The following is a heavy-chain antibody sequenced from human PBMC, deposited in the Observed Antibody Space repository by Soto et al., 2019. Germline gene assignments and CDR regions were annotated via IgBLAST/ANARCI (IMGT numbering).Heavy chain of an antibody. CDR1: GYTFTGYY. CDR2: IDPNSGGT. J-gene: IGHJ4*02. Sequence: NVSCKTSGYTFTGYYMNWVRQAPGQGLEWMGRIDPNSGGTDYAQKFQGRVTLTRDTSIRTAYMELSRLTSDDTAVYYCARDIPTRQMPNNYWGQGTQFTVSS. CDR3: ARDIPTRQMPNNY. D-gene: IGHD2-21*01. V-gene: IGHV1-2*02.